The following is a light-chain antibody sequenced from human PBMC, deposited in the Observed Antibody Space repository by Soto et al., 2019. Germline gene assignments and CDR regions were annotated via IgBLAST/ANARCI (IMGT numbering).Light chain of an antibody. Sequence: EIGLTQSPGTLSFSPGERATLSSTASQSVSSSHLAWYQQKSGQAPRLLIYGASSRATGIPDRFSGSGSGTDFTITISRLEPEDFAVYYCQQYATSRAFGQGTKVEIK. V-gene: IGKV3-20*01. CDR2: GAS. CDR1: QSVSSSH. CDR3: QQYATSRA. J-gene: IGKJ1*01.